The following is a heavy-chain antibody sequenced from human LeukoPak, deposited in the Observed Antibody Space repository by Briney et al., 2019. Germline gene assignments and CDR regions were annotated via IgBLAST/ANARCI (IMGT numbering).Heavy chain of an antibody. CDR2: IYFTGST. V-gene: IGHV4-61*02. Sequence: SQTLSLTCTVSGGSISSGSYYWSWIRQPAGKGLEWIGRIYFTGSTNYNPSLKSRVTISVDTSKNQFSLKLSSVTAADTAVYYCAREAFGCSSTSCYPKAFDIWGQGTMVTVSS. J-gene: IGHJ3*02. CDR1: GGSISSGSYY. CDR3: AREAFGCSSTSCYPKAFDI. D-gene: IGHD2-2*01.